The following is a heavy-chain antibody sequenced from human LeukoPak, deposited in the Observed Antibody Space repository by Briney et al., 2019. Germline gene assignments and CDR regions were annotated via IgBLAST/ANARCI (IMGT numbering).Heavy chain of an antibody. D-gene: IGHD1-1*01. V-gene: IGHV3-23*01. CDR1: GFTFSSYE. J-gene: IGHJ4*02. Sequence: GGSLRLSCAASGFTFSSYEMNWVRQAPGKGLEWVSAISGSGGSTYYADSVKGRFTISRDNSKNTLYLQMNSLGADDTAVYYCAKGNWRYFDYWGQGTLVTVSS. CDR3: AKGNWRYFDY. CDR2: ISGSGGST.